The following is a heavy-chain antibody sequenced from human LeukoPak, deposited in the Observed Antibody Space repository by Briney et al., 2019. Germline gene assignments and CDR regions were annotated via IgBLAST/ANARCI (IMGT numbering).Heavy chain of an antibody. CDR2: MNPNSGNT. CDR1: GYTFTSYD. Sequence: ASVKVSCKASGYTFTSYDINWVRQATGQGLEWMGWMNPNSGNTGYAQKFQGRVTITADEFTSTAYMELSSLRSEDTAVYYCARDRPGRYCSSTSCYTASPFDPWGQGTLVTVSS. V-gene: IGHV1-8*03. J-gene: IGHJ5*02. CDR3: ARDRPGRYCSSTSCYTASPFDP. D-gene: IGHD2-2*02.